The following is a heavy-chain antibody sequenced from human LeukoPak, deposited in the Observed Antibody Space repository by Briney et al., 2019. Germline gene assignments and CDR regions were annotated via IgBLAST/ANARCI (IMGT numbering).Heavy chain of an antibody. CDR2: INRSGST. V-gene: IGHV4-34*01. Sequence: SETLSLTCTVSGGSISSYYWSWIRQPPGKGLEWIGEINRSGSTNYNPSLKSRVTISVDTSKNQFSLKLSSVTAADTAVYYCARGQWFGELLQWGQGTLVTVSS. CDR3: ARGQWFGELLQ. CDR1: GGSISSYY. J-gene: IGHJ4*02. D-gene: IGHD3-10*01.